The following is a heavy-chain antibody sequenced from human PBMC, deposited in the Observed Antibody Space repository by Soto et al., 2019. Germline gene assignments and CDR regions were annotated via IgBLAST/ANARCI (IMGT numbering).Heavy chain of an antibody. Sequence: EVQLVESGGGLVQPGGSLRLFCVGSGFTFNDYWMTWVRQAPGKGLDWVANIKGDGTEKYYGDSVRGRFTVSRDNAKNSLYLQMNSLRLEDTAVYYCVRSRIDYWGQGNLVIVSS. V-gene: IGHV3-7*03. CDR1: GFTFNDYW. CDR3: VRSRIDY. CDR2: IKGDGTEK. J-gene: IGHJ4*02.